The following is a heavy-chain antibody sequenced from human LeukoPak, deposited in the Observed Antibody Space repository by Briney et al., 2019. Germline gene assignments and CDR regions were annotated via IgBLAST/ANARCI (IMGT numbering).Heavy chain of an antibody. J-gene: IGHJ4*02. CDR3: ARDRGLLYGSSGCLDS. D-gene: IGHD6-19*01. Sequence: ASVKVSCKASGYTFTSYYMHWVRQAPGQGLEWVGINNPSTGTTAYAQTFQGRVTMTRDASTSTVYMELSSLTSEDTAVYFCARDRGLLYGSSGCLDSWGQGTLVTVSS. V-gene: IGHV1-46*01. CDR1: GYTFTSYY. CDR2: NNPSTGTT.